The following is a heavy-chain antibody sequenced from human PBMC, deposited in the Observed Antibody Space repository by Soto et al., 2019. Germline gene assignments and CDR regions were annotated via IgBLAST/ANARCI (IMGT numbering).Heavy chain of an antibody. CDR1: GFTFDYYW. J-gene: IGHJ3*01. Sequence: EVQLVESGGGLVQPGESLRLSCAASGFTFDYYWMHLVRQAPGKGLVWVSRVHSDGTTTTYADSVKGRFTISRDNARNTVSLHMSSLRAEDTAIYYCARGERGGFDLWGHGTVVTVSS. CDR3: ARGERGGFDL. D-gene: IGHD1-1*01. V-gene: IGHV3-74*01. CDR2: VHSDGTTT.